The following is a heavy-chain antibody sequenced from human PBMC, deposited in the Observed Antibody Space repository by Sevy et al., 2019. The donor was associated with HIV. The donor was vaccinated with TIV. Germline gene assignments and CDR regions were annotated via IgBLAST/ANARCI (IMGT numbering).Heavy chain of an antibody. CDR2: ISAYNGNT. Sequence: ASVKVSCKASGYTFTSYGISWVRQAPGQGLEWMGWISAYNGNTNYAQKLQGRVTMTTDTSTSTAYMELRSLRSDDTAGYYCARAGGGTTYYYDSSGSPGAFDIWGQGTMVTVSS. CDR3: ARAGGGTTYYYDSSGSPGAFDI. V-gene: IGHV1-18*01. CDR1: GYTFTSYG. J-gene: IGHJ3*02. D-gene: IGHD3-22*01.